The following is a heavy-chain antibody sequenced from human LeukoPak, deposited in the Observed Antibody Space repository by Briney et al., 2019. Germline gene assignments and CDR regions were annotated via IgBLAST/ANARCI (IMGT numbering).Heavy chain of an antibody. CDR3: AREPTGWYLDY. D-gene: IGHD6-19*01. CDR1: GFTFSDRS. J-gene: IGHJ4*02. CDR2: ISGVGTYF. Sequence: GGSLRLSCVGSGFTFSDRSINWVRQAPGEGLEWVSYISGVGTYFDYADSVKGRFTIYRDNAKNSVYLQLNRLRGEDTAVYYCAREPTGWYLDYWGRGTLVTVSS. V-gene: IGHV3-21*01.